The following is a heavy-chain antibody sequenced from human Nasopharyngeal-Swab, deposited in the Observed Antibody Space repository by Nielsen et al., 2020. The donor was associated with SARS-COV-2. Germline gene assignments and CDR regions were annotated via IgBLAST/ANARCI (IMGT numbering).Heavy chain of an antibody. J-gene: IGHJ3*02. V-gene: IGHV3-30*04. D-gene: IGHD6-19*01. CDR1: GFTFSSYA. CDR2: ISYDGSNK. Sequence: GESLKISCAASGFTFSSYAMHWVRQAPGKGLEWVAVISYDGSNKYYADSVKGRFTISRDNSKNTLYLQMNSPRAEDTAVYYCASGWLEASAFDIWGQGTMVTVSS. CDR3: ASGWLEASAFDI.